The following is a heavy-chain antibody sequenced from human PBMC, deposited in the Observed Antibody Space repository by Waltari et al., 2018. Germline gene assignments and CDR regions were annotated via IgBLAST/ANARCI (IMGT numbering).Heavy chain of an antibody. CDR1: GFTVSSNY. Sequence: EVQLVESGGGLVQPGGSLRLSCAASGFTVSSNYMSWVRQAPGKGLEWVSVISSGGSTYYADSVKGRFTISRDNSKNTLYLQMNSLRAEDTAVYYCARARGVGLRRNWYFDLWGRGTLVTVSS. V-gene: IGHV3-66*02. J-gene: IGHJ2*01. CDR2: ISSGGST. D-gene: IGHD3-10*01. CDR3: ARARGVGLRRNWYFDL.